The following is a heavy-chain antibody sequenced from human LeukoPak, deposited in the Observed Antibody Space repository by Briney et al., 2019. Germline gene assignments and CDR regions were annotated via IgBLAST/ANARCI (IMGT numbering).Heavy chain of an antibody. J-gene: IGHJ4*02. CDR2: IYSGGST. CDR1: GFTFSSYG. Sequence: GGSLRLSCAASGFTFSSYGMSWVRQAPGKGLEWVSVIYSGGSTYYADSVKGRFTISRDNSKNTLYLQMNSLRAEDTAVYYCARARPTSSGYDYLGYFDYWGQGTLVTVSS. D-gene: IGHD5-12*01. V-gene: IGHV3-53*01. CDR3: ARARPTSSGYDYLGYFDY.